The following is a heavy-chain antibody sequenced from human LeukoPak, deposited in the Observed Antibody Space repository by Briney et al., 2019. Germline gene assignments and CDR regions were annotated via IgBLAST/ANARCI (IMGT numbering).Heavy chain of an antibody. CDR3: ASSDTTDYDFWSGRTYYYYMDV. D-gene: IGHD3-3*01. CDR1: GGTFSSYA. CDR2: IIPIFGTA. V-gene: IGHV1-69*06. Sequence: SVKVSCKASGGTFSSYAISWVQQAPGQGLEWMGGIIPIFGTANYAQKFQGRVTITADKSTSTAYMELSSLRSEDTAVYYCASSDTTDYDFWSGRTYYYYMDVWGKGTTVTISS. J-gene: IGHJ6*03.